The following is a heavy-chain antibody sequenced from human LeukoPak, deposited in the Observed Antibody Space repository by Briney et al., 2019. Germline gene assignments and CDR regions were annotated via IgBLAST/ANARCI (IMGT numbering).Heavy chain of an antibody. CDR3: ARGGFTIDFLYYYYMDV. CDR1: GGSISSGSYY. Sequence: PSETLSLTCTVSGGSISSGSYYWSWIRQPAGKGLEWIGRIYTSGSTNYNPSLKSRVTISVDTSKNQFSLKLSSVTAADTAVYYCARGGFTIDFLYYYYMDVWGKGTTVTVSS. J-gene: IGHJ6*03. D-gene: IGHD3-3*01. CDR2: IYTSGST. V-gene: IGHV4-61*02.